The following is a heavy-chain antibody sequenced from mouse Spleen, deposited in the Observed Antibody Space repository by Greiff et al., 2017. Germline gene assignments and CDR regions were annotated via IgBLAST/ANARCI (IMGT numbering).Heavy chain of an antibody. V-gene: IGHV8-8*01. CDR2: IWWDDDK. D-gene: IGHD1-1*01. CDR3: ARSHYYGSSPYWYFDV. J-gene: IGHJ1*01. Sequence: QVTLKVSGPGILQPSQTLSLTCSFSGFSLSTFGMGVGWIRQPSGKGLEWLAHIWWDDDKYYNPALKSRLTISKDTSKNQVFLKIANVDTADTATYYCARSHYYGSSPYWYFDVWGAGTTVTVSS. CDR1: GFSLSTFGMG.